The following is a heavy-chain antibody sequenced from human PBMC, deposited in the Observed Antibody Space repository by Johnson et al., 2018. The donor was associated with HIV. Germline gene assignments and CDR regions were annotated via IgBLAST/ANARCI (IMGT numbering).Heavy chain of an antibody. D-gene: IGHD1-26*01. Sequence: VQLVESGGGVERPGGSLRLSCAASGFTFDDYGMSWVRQAPGQGPECVAVINWNGGRTGYADSVKGRFTISRDNAKNSLYLQMGSLRAEDMAVYYCARAVGGSYHDAFDSWGQGTMVTVSS. CDR1: GFTFDDYG. V-gene: IGHV3-20*04. CDR2: INWNGGRT. CDR3: ARAVGGSYHDAFDS. J-gene: IGHJ3*02.